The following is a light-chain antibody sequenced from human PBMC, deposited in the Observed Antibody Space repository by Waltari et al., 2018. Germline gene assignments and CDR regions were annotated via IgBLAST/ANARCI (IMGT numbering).Light chain of an antibody. CDR2: KVS. CDR3: MQATQSPWS. J-gene: IGKJ1*01. V-gene: IGKV2-24*01. Sequence: DIVMTKTPLSSPVTLEQSASISSRSSQRLVHSNGNTYLSWLHQRPCQLPRLLIYKVSNRFSGVADRFSGSGAGTDFTLKISRVEAEDVWVYYCMQATQSPWSFGQGSKVEIK. CDR1: QRLVHSNGNTY.